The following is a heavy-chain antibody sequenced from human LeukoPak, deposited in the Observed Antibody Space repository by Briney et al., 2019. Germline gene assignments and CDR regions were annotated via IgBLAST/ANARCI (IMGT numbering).Heavy chain of an antibody. V-gene: IGHV4-31*03. Sequence: SETLSLTCTVSGGSISIGGYYWSWILQHPGKGLEWIGYIYYSGSTYYNPSLKSRVTISVDTSKNQFSLKLSSVTAADTAVYYCARVSSFLAVAGKGTLFDYWGQGTLVTVSS. D-gene: IGHD6-19*01. CDR2: IYYSGST. CDR1: GGSISIGGYY. J-gene: IGHJ4*02. CDR3: ARVSSFLAVAGKGTLFDY.